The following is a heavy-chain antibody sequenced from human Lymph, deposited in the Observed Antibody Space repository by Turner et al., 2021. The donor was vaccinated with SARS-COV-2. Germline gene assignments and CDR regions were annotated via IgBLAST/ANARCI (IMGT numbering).Heavy chain of an antibody. V-gene: IGHV3-30*18. Sequence: QVQLVESGGGVVQPGRSLRLSCAASGFTFSGYGMHWVRQAPGKGLEWEAVISYDGKNEHCADSVKGRFTISRDNSKNTLYLQMNRLRPDDTAVYYCAKDLSAGDYYYYYGMDVWGQGTTVTVSS. J-gene: IGHJ6*02. CDR3: AKDLSAGDYYYYYGMDV. D-gene: IGHD3-10*01. CDR2: ISYDGKNE. CDR1: GFTFSGYG.